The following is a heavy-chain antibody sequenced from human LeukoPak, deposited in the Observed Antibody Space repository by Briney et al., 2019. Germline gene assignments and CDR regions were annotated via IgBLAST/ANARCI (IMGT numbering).Heavy chain of an antibody. V-gene: IGHV3-23*01. CDR3: AKDTGVVAAGASAFDY. D-gene: IGHD6-13*01. CDR2: ISGSGGST. J-gene: IGHJ4*02. CDR1: GFTFSSYA. Sequence: GGSLRLSWAASGFTFSSYAMSWGRQAPGKGLEWVSGISGSGGSTYSADSVKGRFNISRDKPKTTLYLQMSSLSPEDTAVYYCAKDTGVVAAGASAFDYWGQGTLVTVSS.